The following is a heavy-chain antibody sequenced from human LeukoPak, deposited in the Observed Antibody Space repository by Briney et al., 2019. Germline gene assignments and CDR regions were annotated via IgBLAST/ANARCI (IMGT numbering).Heavy chain of an antibody. V-gene: IGHV1-18*01. J-gene: IGHJ6*03. CDR1: GYTFTSYG. Sequence: ASVKVSCKASGYTFTSYGISWVRQAPGQGLEWMGWISAYNGNTNYLQKLQGRGTMTTDTSTSTAYMELRSLRSEDAAVYYCERVVLGDYGNYYYYMDVWGKGTTVTVSS. CDR2: ISAYNGNT. D-gene: IGHD4-17*01. CDR3: ERVVLGDYGNYYYYMDV.